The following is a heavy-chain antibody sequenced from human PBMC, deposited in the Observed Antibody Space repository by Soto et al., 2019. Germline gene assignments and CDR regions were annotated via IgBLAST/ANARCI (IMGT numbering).Heavy chain of an antibody. J-gene: IGHJ6*02. D-gene: IGHD6-19*01. CDR1: GGSVSSYY. CDR2: IYTSGST. V-gene: IGHV4-4*07. Sequence: SETLSLTCTVSGGSVSSYYWSWIRQPAGKGLEWIGRIYTSGSTNYNPSLKSRVTISLDTSDNDFSLRLTSLTAADTAVYYCARVHSGWSSGHGLDVWGQGTTVTVSS. CDR3: ARVHSGWSSGHGLDV.